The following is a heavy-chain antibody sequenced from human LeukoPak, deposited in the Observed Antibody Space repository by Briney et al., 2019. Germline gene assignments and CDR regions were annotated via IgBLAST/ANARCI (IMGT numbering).Heavy chain of an antibody. CDR3: ARPRGPRGYSYGYFDY. Sequence: PGGSLRLSCAASGFTFSNYAMSWVRQAPGKGLEWVSAISGSGGSTYYADSVKGRFTISRDNSKNTLYLQMNSLRAEDTAVYYCARPRGPRGYSYGYFDYWGQGTLVTVSS. CDR1: GFTFSNYA. CDR2: ISGSGGST. J-gene: IGHJ4*02. V-gene: IGHV3-23*01. D-gene: IGHD5-18*01.